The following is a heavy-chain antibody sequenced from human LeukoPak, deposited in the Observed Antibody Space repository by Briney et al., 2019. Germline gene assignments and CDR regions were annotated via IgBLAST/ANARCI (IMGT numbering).Heavy chain of an antibody. CDR1: GYTFTDHY. V-gene: IGHV1-2*02. D-gene: IGHD1-14*01. CDR3: ARIITSTWYNEFDC. J-gene: IGHJ4*02. CDR2: INPNGGGT. Sequence: ASVKVSCKASGYTFTDHYLHWLRQAPGQGLEYLGWINPNGGGTNFPQKFQGRVTLTIDTSVNTGYMEITKLTADDTAVYYCARIITSTWYNEFDCWGQGTLVAVSS.